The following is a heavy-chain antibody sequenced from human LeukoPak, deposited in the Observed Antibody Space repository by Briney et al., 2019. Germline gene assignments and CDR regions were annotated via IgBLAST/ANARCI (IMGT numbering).Heavy chain of an antibody. D-gene: IGHD1-7*01. CDR2: IRSKANNYAT. J-gene: IGHJ4*02. CDR3: TRSITGITAHFEY. CDR1: GFTFSDST. V-gene: IGHV3-73*01. Sequence: GGSLRLSCAASGFTFSDSTMHRVRQASGKGLEWVGRIRSKANNYATTYAASANGRFTISRDDSKNTAYLQMNSLKTEDAAVYYCTRSITGITAHFEYWGQGTLVTVSS.